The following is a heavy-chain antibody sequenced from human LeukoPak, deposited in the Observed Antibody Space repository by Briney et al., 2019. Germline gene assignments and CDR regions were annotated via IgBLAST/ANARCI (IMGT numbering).Heavy chain of an antibody. CDR2: ISSSSSTI. D-gene: IGHD6-19*01. J-gene: IGHJ1*01. CDR1: GFTFSSYS. CDR3: ARDESAVAGNAGHAEYFQH. V-gene: IGHV3-48*04. Sequence: PGGSLRLSCAASGFTFSSYSMNWVRQAPGKGLEWVSYISSSSSTIYYADSVKGRFTISRDNAKNSLYLQMNSLRAEDTAVYYCARDESAVAGNAGHAEYFQHWGQGTLVTVSS.